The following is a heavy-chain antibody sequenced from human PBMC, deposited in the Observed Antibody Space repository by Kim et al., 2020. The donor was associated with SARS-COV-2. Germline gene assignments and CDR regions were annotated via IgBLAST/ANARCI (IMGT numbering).Heavy chain of an antibody. CDR1: GGSISSRNYY. D-gene: IGHD3-3*01. Sequence: SETLSLTCTVSGGSISSRNYYWGWVRQPPGKGLEWIGSIYYSWITYYNPSLKSRVTISVDTSKNQFSLKLSSVTAADTALYYCASIGGYYDFWSGYQDAFDIWGQGTMVTVSS. J-gene: IGHJ3*02. CDR3: ASIGGYYDFWSGYQDAFDI. V-gene: IGHV4-39*01. CDR2: IYYSWIT.